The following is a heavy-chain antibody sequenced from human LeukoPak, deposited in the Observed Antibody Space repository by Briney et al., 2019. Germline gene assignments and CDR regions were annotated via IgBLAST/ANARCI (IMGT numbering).Heavy chain of an antibody. Sequence: SETLSLTCTVSGGSISSYYWSWIRQPPGKGLEWIGYIYYSGSPNYNPSLNSRVTISLDTSRNKFSLKLSSVTAADTAVYYCARDGAVDILTGYGAFDMWGQGTMVTVSS. CDR1: GGSISSYY. V-gene: IGHV4-59*01. J-gene: IGHJ3*02. CDR2: IYYSGSP. D-gene: IGHD3-9*01. CDR3: ARDGAVDILTGYGAFDM.